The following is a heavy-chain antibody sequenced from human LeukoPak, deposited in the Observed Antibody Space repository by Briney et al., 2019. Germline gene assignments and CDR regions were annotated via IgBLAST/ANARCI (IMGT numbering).Heavy chain of an antibody. V-gene: IGHV3-33*01. CDR2: IYDDGSKE. CDR1: GFTFSNYG. D-gene: IGHD3-3*01. CDR3: ARDFKSGYVDS. Sequence: GGSLRLSCAASGFTFSNYGMHWVRQAPGKGREWVAVIYDDGSKESFADSVKGRFTISRDNSKNTVVLQMNSLRGEDTAVYYCARDFKSGYVDSWGQGTLVTVSS. J-gene: IGHJ4*02.